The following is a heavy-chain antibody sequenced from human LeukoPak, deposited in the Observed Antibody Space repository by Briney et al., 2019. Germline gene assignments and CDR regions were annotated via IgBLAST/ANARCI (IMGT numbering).Heavy chain of an antibody. Sequence: GGSLRLSCVASGFTFSSYAMPWVRQAPGKGLEYVSAISSNGGSTYYANSVKGRFTISRDNSKNTLYLQMASLRAEEMAVYYCARSPETYYYDSSGSGYYYYGMDVWGQGTTVTVSS. CDR2: ISSNGGST. D-gene: IGHD3-22*01. V-gene: IGHV3-64*01. CDR3: ARSPETYYYDSSGSGYYYYGMDV. CDR1: GFTFSSYA. J-gene: IGHJ6*02.